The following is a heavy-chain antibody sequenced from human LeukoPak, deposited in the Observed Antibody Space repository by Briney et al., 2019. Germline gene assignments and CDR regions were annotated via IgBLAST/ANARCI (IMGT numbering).Heavy chain of an antibody. CDR3: ARAQNVDTAMVTGY. J-gene: IGHJ4*02. CDR2: ISYDGSNK. Sequence: GGSLRLSCAASGFTFSSYAMHWVRQAPGKGLKWVAVISYDGSNKYYADSVKGRFTISRDNSKNTLYLQMNSLRAEDTAVYYCARAQNVDTAMVTGYWGQGTLVTVSS. CDR1: GFTFSSYA. D-gene: IGHD5-18*01. V-gene: IGHV3-30-3*01.